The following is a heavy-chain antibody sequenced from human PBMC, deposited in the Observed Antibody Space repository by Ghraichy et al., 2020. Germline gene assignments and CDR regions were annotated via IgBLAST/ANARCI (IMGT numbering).Heavy chain of an antibody. J-gene: IGHJ4*02. CDR3: ATELSPYYSGSGSYYNS. V-gene: IGHV4-30-2*01. Sequence: SLNISCAVSGGSISSGGYSWSWIRQPPGKGLEWIGYIYHSGSTYYNPSLKSRVTISVDRSKNQFSLKLSSVTAPDTAVYYCATELSPYYSGSGSYYNSWGQGTLVTVSS. CDR1: GGSISSGGYS. D-gene: IGHD3-10*01. CDR2: IYHSGST.